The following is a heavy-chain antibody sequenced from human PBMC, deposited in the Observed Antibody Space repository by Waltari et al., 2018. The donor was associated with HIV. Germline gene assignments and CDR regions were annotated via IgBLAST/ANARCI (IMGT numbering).Heavy chain of an antibody. CDR2: ITQDGRAI. J-gene: IGHJ4*02. CDR3: VGERGTY. Sequence: QLVESGGGLVQPGGSLRLSCAGSGFTLSNEWMNWVRQAPGKGPEGVAIITQDGRAIYYVDSVKGRFTISRDSAKKSLYLQMNNLRVEDTAVYYCVGERGTYWGQGTLVTVSS. CDR1: GFTLSNEW. V-gene: IGHV3-7*01. D-gene: IGHD1-26*01.